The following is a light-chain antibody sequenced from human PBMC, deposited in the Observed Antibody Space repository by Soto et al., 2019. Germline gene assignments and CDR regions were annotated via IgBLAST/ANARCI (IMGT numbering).Light chain of an antibody. V-gene: IGKV1-5*03. Sequence: DIQMTQSPSTLSASVGDRVTITCRASQSISSWLAWYQQKPGKAPKLLIYKASSLESGVPSRFSGSGSGTEFTLTISSLQPDDFATYYCQQYNSYRSITFGQGTRLE. CDR1: QSISSW. CDR2: KAS. J-gene: IGKJ5*01. CDR3: QQYNSYRSIT.